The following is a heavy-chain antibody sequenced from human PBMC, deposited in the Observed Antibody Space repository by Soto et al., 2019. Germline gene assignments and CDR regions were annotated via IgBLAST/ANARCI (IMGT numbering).Heavy chain of an antibody. D-gene: IGHD3-10*01. CDR2: IWHDGTRK. J-gene: IGHJ6*02. CDR3: ARDRSSSYSYAMDL. CDR1: DFAFRLHG. V-gene: IGHV3-33*01. Sequence: QVHLAASGGGVVQPGGSLTLSCSVSDFAFRLHGIHWVRHTPGKGLGWVAMIWHDGTRKYFRDSVRGRFTISRDSAKNKVYLQMNNLRGDDSALYFCARDRSSSYSYAMDLWGQGTTVTVSS.